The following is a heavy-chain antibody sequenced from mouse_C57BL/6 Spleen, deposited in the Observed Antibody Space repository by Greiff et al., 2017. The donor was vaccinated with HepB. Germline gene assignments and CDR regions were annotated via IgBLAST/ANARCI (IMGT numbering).Heavy chain of an antibody. J-gene: IGHJ2*01. CDR3: ARQRESYFDY. V-gene: IGHV1-42*01. D-gene: IGHD6-2*01. CDR1: GYSFTGYY. Sequence: EVQLQQSGPELVKPGASVKISCKASGYSFTGYYMNWVKQSPEKSLEWIGEINPSTGGTTYNQKFKAKATLTVDKSSSTAYMQLKSLTSEDSAVYYCARQRESYFDYWGQGTTLTVSS. CDR2: INPSTGGT.